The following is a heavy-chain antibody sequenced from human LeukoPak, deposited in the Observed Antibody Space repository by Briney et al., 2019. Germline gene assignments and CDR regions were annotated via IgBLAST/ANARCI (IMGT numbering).Heavy chain of an antibody. V-gene: IGHV3-23*01. CDR1: GFIFSSYA. J-gene: IGHJ6*03. D-gene: IGHD1/OR15-1a*01. Sequence: GGSLRLSCAASGFIFSSYAMSWVRQAPGKGLDWVSAISGSGADTYFADSVKGRFTISRDNSKNTLYLQMNSLRAEDTAVYFCAKETTYGGANYYYYYMDVWGKGTTVTVSS. CDR2: ISGSGADT. CDR3: AKETTYGGANYYYYYMDV.